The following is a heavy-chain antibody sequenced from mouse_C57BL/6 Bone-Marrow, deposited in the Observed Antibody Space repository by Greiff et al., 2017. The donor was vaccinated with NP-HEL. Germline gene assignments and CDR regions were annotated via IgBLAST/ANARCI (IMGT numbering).Heavy chain of an antibody. CDR1: GYTFTSYD. CDR3: ARPYGYDVGFAY. V-gene: IGHV1-85*01. J-gene: IGHJ3*01. CDR2: IYPRAGSS. D-gene: IGHD2-2*01. Sequence: QVQLQQSGPELVKPGASVKLSCKASGYTFTSYDINWVKQRPGQGLEWIGWIYPRAGSSKYNEKFKGKATLTVDTSSSTAYMELHSLTSEDSAVYFCARPYGYDVGFAYWGQGTLVTVSA.